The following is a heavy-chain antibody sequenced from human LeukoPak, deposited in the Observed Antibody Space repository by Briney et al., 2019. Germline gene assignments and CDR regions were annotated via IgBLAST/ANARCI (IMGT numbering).Heavy chain of an antibody. Sequence: PSETLSLTCTVSGGSISSGSYYWSWIRQPPGKGLEWIGRIYTSGSTNYNPSLKSRVTISVDTSKNQFSLKLSSVTAADTAVYYCARDPPAAGRAQDYWGQGTLVTVSS. CDR2: IYTSGST. V-gene: IGHV4-61*02. CDR3: ARDPPAAGRAQDY. J-gene: IGHJ4*02. CDR1: GGSISSGSYY. D-gene: IGHD6-13*01.